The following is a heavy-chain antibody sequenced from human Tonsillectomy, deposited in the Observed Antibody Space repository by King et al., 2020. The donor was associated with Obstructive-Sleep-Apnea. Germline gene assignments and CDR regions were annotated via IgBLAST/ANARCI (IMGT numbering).Heavy chain of an antibody. CDR3: VRVNYYDARGDSSAAFEM. CDR2: IRKQSKSYSR. V-gene: IGHV3-72*01. Sequence: VQLVESGGGLVQPGGSLRLSCAASGFTFTDYYIDWVRQAPGKGLEWVGRIRKQSKSYSRDYAASVNGRFAYSTDYAASVKGRFTISGDDPKNSVYLQMNSLTTEDTAVYYCVRVNYYDARGDSSAAFEMWGQGTMVTVSS. CDR1: GFTFTDYY. D-gene: IGHD3-16*01. J-gene: IGHJ3*02.